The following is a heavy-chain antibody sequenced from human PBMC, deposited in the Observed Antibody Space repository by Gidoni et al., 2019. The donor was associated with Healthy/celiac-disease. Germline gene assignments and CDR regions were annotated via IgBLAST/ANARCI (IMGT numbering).Heavy chain of an antibody. CDR2: IYSGGST. CDR1: GFTVSSNY. V-gene: IGHV3-66*01. J-gene: IGHJ3*02. D-gene: IGHD1-26*01. CDR3: AISGSYAKDDAFDI. Sequence: GLVQPGGSLRLSCAASGFTVSSNYMSWVRQAPGKGLEWVSVIYSGGSTYYADSVKGRFTISRDNSKNTLYLQMNSLRAEDTAVYYCAISGSYAKDDAFDIWGQGTMVTVSS.